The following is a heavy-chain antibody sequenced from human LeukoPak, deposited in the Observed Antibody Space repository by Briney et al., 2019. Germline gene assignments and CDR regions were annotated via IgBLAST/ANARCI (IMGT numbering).Heavy chain of an antibody. CDR2: IYYSGTT. V-gene: IGHV4-31*03. CDR1: GGSINSGGYY. D-gene: IGHD1-26*01. J-gene: IGHJ5*02. Sequence: SQTLSLTCTVSGGSINSGGYYWSWIRQHPGKGLEWIGYIYYSGTTYYNPSLKSRVTISVDTSKNQFSLKLSSVTAADTAVYYCARIHSGSYPWWFDPWGQGTLVTVSS. CDR3: ARIHSGSYPWWFDP.